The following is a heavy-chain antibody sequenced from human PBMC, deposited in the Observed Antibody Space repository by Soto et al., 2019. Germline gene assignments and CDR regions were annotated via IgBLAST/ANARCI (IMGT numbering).Heavy chain of an antibody. CDR3: ARDLSGTGLDI. J-gene: IGHJ6*02. D-gene: IGHD1-26*01. CDR1: GDSIGRFY. Sequence: QVPLHESGPGLVKPSETLSLTCNVSGDSIGRFYWSWIRQSAEKGLEWIGRVYSTGGTAYNPALKGRVTISRDRSNNHVSLEMNSVTAADTAVYFCARDLSGTGLDIWGRGTRVTVSS. V-gene: IGHV4-4*07. CDR2: VYSTGGT.